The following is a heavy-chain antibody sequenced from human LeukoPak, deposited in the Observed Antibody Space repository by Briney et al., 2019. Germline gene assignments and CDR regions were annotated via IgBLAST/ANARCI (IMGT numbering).Heavy chain of an antibody. CDR3: ARHGVLRYIDD. Sequence: GGSLRLSCAASGSTVSSTYVSWVRQAPGKGLEWVSVIHSDGKTYYADSVKGRFTISRDSSQNTLYLQMNSLRAEDTAVYYCARHGVLRYIDDWGQGTLVTVSS. D-gene: IGHD3-9*01. CDR1: GSTVSSTY. CDR2: IHSDGKT. V-gene: IGHV3-53*01. J-gene: IGHJ4*02.